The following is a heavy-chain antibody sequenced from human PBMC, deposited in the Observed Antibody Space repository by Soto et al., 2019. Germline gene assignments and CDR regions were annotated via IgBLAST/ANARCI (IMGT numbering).Heavy chain of an antibody. D-gene: IGHD6-13*01. J-gene: IGHJ4*02. CDR1: GGTFSSYT. V-gene: IGHV1-69*04. CDR3: ARDGEAAAGTG. Sequence: SVKVSCKASGGTFSSYTISWVRQAPGQGLEWMGRIIPILGIVNYAQKFQGRVTITADKSTSAAYMGLSSLRSEDSAVYYCARDGEAAAGTGWGQGTLVNVSS. CDR2: IIPILGIV.